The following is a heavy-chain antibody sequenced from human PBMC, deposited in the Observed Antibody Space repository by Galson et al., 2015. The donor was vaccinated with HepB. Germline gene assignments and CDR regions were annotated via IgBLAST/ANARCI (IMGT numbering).Heavy chain of an antibody. CDR2: VYYNGNT. D-gene: IGHD2-15*01. CDR1: GDSVRSGSYY. V-gene: IGHV4-61*01. J-gene: IGHJ4*02. CDR3: ARERVESVAFDY. Sequence: TLSLTCNVSGDSVRSGSYYWTWIRQPPGKGLEWIGYVYYNGNTKHNPSLKSRVSMSVDTSTNQFSLRVISVTPADTAIYYCARERVESVAFDYWGQGALVTVSS.